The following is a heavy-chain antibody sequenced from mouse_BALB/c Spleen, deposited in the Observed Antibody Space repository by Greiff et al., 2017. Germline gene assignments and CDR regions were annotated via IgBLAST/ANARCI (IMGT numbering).Heavy chain of an antibody. V-gene: IGHV2-9-2*01. CDR2: IWTGGGT. Sequence: VMLVESGPGLVAPSQSLSITCTVSGFSLTSYDISWIRQPPGKGLEWLGVIWTGGGTNYNSAFMFRLSISKDNSKSQVFLKMNSLQTDDTAIYYCVRASTMITNYYAMDYWGQGTSVTVSS. CDR3: VRASTMITNYYAMDY. D-gene: IGHD2-4*01. J-gene: IGHJ4*01. CDR1: GFSLTSYD.